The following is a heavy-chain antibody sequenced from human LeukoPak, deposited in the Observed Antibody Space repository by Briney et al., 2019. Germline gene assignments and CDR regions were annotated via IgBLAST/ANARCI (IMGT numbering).Heavy chain of an antibody. CDR2: INPNSGDT. V-gene: IGHV1-2*06. J-gene: IGHJ4*02. CDR3: ARDYCSSTSCLFDY. CDR1: GYTFTNYH. D-gene: IGHD2-2*01. Sequence: GASVRVSCKASGYTFTNYHIAWVRQAPGQGLEWMGRINPNSGDTNYAQKFQGRVTMTRDTSISTAYMDLSRLRSDDTAVYYCARDYCSSTSCLFDYWGQGTLVTVSS.